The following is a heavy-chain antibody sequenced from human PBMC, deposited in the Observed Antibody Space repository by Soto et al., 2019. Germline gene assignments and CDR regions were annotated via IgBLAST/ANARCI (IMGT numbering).Heavy chain of an antibody. J-gene: IGHJ5*02. V-gene: IGHV4-61*01. Sequence: PSETLSLTCTVSGGSVSSGSYYWSWIRQPPGKGLEWFGYIYYSGSTNYNPSLKSRVTISVDTSKNQFSLKLSSVTAADTAVYYCATDDYDFWSGTHRWFDPWGQGTLVTVSS. D-gene: IGHD3-3*01. CDR2: IYYSGST. CDR1: GGSVSSGSYY. CDR3: ATDDYDFWSGTHRWFDP.